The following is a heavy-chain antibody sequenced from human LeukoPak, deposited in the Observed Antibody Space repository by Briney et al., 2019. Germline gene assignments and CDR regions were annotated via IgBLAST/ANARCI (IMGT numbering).Heavy chain of an antibody. CDR3: ARAAYCSSTSCYTPTYFDY. D-gene: IGHD2-2*02. CDR2: ISAYNGNT. CDR1: GYTFTSYG. V-gene: IGHV1-18*01. Sequence: ASVKVSCKASGYTFTSYGISWVRQAPGQGLEWMGWISAYNGNTNYAQKLQGRVTVTTDTSTSTAYMELRSLRSDDTAGYYCARAAYCSSTSCYTPTYFDYWGQGTLVTVSS. J-gene: IGHJ4*02.